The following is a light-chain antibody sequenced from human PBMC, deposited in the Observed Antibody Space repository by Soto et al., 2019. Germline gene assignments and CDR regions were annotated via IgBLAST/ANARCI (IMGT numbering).Light chain of an antibody. Sequence: IQMTQSPSSLSASVGDRVTITCRASQGIGNYLAWYQHKPGKVPKLLIYSASTLHSGVPSRFSGSGSVTDFTLTISNLQPEDFATYYCLHDYNYPWTFGQGTKVEIK. J-gene: IGKJ1*01. V-gene: IGKV1-6*01. CDR2: SAS. CDR3: LHDYNYPWT. CDR1: QGIGNY.